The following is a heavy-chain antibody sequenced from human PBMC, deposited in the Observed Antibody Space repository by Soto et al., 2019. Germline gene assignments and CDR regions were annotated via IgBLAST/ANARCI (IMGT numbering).Heavy chain of an antibody. D-gene: IGHD3-10*02. CDR2: IIPIFGTA. CDR1: GGTFSSYA. Sequence: ASVKVSCKASGGTFSSYAISWVRQAPGQGLEWMGGIIPIFGTANYAQKFQGRVTITADESTSTAYMELSSLRSEDTAVYYCARALYAGLLLGYWGKGTLVTVSS. CDR3: ARALYAGLLLGY. J-gene: IGHJ4*02. V-gene: IGHV1-69*13.